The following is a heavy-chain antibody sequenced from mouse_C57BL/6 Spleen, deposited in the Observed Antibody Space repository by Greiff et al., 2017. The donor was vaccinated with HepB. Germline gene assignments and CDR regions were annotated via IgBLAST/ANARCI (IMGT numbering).Heavy chain of an antibody. J-gene: IGHJ2*01. Sequence: EVQLQQSGAELVRPGASVKLSCTASGFNIKDDYMHWVKQRPEQGLEWIGWIDPENGDTEYASKFQGKATITADTSSNTAYLQLSSLTSEDTAVYYCTTFYAGYYDFDDWGQGTTLTVSS. D-gene: IGHD2-3*01. CDR3: TTFYAGYYDFDD. CDR1: GFNIKDDY. V-gene: IGHV14-4*01. CDR2: IDPENGDT.